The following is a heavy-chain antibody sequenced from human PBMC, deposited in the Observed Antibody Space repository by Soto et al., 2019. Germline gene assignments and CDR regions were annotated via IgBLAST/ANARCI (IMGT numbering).Heavy chain of an antibody. Sequence: QITLKESGPTLVKPTQTLTLTCTFSGFSLTTSGEAVGWIRQPPGKALEWLALIYWDDDKRSSPSLKSRVTITKDTSKNQVVLTMTNMDPVDTATYYCAHIPGSGQLLYSYYYYMDVWGKGTTVTVSS. V-gene: IGHV2-5*02. D-gene: IGHD3-10*01. J-gene: IGHJ6*03. CDR3: AHIPGSGQLLYSYYYYMDV. CDR1: GFSLTTSGEA. CDR2: IYWDDDK.